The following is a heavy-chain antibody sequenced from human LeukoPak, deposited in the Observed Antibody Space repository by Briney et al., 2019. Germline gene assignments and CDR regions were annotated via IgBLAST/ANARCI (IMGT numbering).Heavy chain of an antibody. J-gene: IGHJ4*02. D-gene: IGHD1-26*01. CDR1: GFTFSTYA. CDR2: ICGSGSIHCVDS. CDR3: ARDLGLSVGVTPFAS. V-gene: IGHV3-23*01. Sequence: PGGSLRLSCAASGFTFSTYAMSWVRQAPGKGLEWVSSICGSGSIHCVDSYYRDSVKGRFTISRDNSKDTLYLQMNSLRAEDTAVYYCARDLGLSVGVTPFASWGRGTLVTVSS.